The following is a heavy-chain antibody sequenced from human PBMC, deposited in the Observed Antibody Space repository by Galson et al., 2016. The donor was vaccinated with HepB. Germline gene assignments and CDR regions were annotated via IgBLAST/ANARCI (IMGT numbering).Heavy chain of an antibody. J-gene: IGHJ4*02. V-gene: IGHV2-70*01. CDR1: GFSLTTRGMS. CDR2: VDWEDDK. Sequence: PALVQPTQTLTLTCTFSGFSLTTRGMSVTWIRQPPGKALEWLALVDWEDDKYFSASLKTRLTILKDTTKDQVVLTITDMGPDDTGTYFCARSSPNCYADYWGQGILVTVSS. CDR3: ARSSPNCYADY. D-gene: IGHD2-2*01.